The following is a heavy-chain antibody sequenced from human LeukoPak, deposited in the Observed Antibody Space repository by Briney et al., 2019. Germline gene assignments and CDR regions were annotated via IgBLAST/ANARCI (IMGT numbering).Heavy chain of an antibody. Sequence: GGSLRLSCAASGLTVSSYMSWVRQAPGKGLEGVSVIYSGGSIYYADSVKGRFTISRDKSKTTLYLQMNSLRAEDTAVYYCARPPYGGVDYWGQGTLVTVSS. J-gene: IGHJ4*02. CDR3: ARPPYGGVDY. CDR1: GLTVSSY. V-gene: IGHV3-66*04. CDR2: IYSGGSI. D-gene: IGHD4-23*01.